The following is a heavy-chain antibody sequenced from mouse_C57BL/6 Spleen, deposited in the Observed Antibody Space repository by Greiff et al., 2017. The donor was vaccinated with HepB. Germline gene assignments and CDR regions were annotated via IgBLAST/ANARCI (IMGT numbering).Heavy chain of an antibody. D-gene: IGHD1-1*01. CDR1: GFTFSSYG. CDR3: ARRDYYGSSSYYYAMDY. V-gene: IGHV5-6*01. Sequence: EVQGVESGGDLVKPGGSLKLSCAASGFTFSSYGMSWVRQTPDKRLEWVATISSGGSYTCYPDSVKGRFTISRDNAKNTLYLQMSSLKSEDTAMYYCARRDYYGSSSYYYAMDYWGQGTSVTVSS. CDR2: ISSGGSYT. J-gene: IGHJ4*01.